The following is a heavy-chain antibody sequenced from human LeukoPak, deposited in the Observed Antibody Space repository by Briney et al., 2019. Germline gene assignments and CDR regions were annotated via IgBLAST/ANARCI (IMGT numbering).Heavy chain of an antibody. Sequence: PSETLSLTCTVSGGSISSGSYYWGWIRQPPGKGLEWIGSIYYSGSTYYNPSLKSRVTISVDTSKNQFSLKLSSVTAADTAVYYCASWGVVASWGQGTLATVSS. J-gene: IGHJ5*02. CDR3: ASWGVVAS. D-gene: IGHD3-22*01. CDR2: IYYSGST. V-gene: IGHV4-39*01. CDR1: GGSISSGSYY.